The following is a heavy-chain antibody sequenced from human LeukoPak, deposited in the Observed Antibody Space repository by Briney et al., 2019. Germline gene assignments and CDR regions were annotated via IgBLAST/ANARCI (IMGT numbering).Heavy chain of an antibody. CDR3: ARSFMITFGGVIPYYMDV. J-gene: IGHJ6*03. CDR2: ISYDGSNK. CDR1: GFTFSSYA. V-gene: IGHV3-30*04. D-gene: IGHD3-16*02. Sequence: PGGSLRLSCAASGFTFSSYAMHWVRQAPGKGLEWVAVISYDGSNKYYADSVKGRFTISRDNSKNTLYLQMNSLRAEDTAVYYCARSFMITFGGVIPYYMDVWGKGTTVTVSS.